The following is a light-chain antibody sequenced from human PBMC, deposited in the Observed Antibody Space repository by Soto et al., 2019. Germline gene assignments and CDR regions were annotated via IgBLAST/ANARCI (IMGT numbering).Light chain of an antibody. Sequence: EIVLTHSPATLSLSPGETATLSCRASQSVSSYLAWYQQKPGRAPRLLIYGESSRATGIPDRFSGSGSGTDFTLTISRLEPEDFAVYYCQQYGYSPTTXGQGTKVDIK. J-gene: IGKJ1*01. V-gene: IGKV3-20*01. CDR3: QQYGYSPTT. CDR1: QSVSSY. CDR2: GES.